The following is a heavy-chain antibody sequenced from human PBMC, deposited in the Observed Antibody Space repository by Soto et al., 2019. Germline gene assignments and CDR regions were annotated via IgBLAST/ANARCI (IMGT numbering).Heavy chain of an antibody. J-gene: IGHJ4*02. Sequence: QVQLVQSGAEVKKPGASVKLSCRTSGYTFTHYYIHWVRQAPGQGLERLAIINPASGSTNYAQDFQGRVTLTMDTSTTTVYMELSGLRAEDTAIFYCARDLAAGDYWGQGTLVTVSS. CDR2: INPASGST. CDR1: GYTFTHYY. D-gene: IGHD6-13*01. CDR3: ARDLAAGDY. V-gene: IGHV1-46*01.